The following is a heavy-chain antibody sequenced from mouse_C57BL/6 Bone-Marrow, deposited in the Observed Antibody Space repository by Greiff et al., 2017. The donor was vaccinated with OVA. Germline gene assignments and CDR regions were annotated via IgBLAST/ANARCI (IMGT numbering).Heavy chain of an antibody. CDR2: IHPNSGST. CDR3: AREGLTTVVENFDY. D-gene: IGHD1-1*01. Sequence: QVQLQQPGAELVKPGASVKLSCKASGYTFTSYWMHWVKQRPGQGLEWIGMIHPNSGSTNYNEKFKSKATLTVDKSSSPAYMQLSSLTSEDSAVYNCAREGLTTVVENFDYWGQGTTLTVSS. J-gene: IGHJ2*01. CDR1: GYTFTSYW. V-gene: IGHV1-64*01.